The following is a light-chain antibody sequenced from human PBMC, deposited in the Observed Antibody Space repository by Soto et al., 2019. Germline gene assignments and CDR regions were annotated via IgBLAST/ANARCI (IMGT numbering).Light chain of an antibody. CDR1: QSVSSN. J-gene: IGKJ5*01. CDR3: EQYNNWPPLT. CDR2: GAS. Sequence: EIVMTQSPATLSVSPGERATLSCRASQSVSSNLPWYQQKPGQAPRLLIYGASTRATGIPARFSGSGSGAEFTLTISRLQSEDFAVYYCEQYNNWPPLTFGQGTRLEIK. V-gene: IGKV3-15*01.